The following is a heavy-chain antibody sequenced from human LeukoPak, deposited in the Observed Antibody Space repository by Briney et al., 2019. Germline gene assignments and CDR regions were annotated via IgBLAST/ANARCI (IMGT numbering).Heavy chain of an antibody. D-gene: IGHD2-8*01. J-gene: IGHJ3*02. CDR3: ARQRGGQYEDVFDI. Sequence: GASVKVSCKASGYTFTSYDINWVRQATGQGLEWMGWMNPNSGNTGYAQKFQGRVTMTRDTSTSTVYMELSSLRSEDTAVYYCARQRGGQYEDVFDIWGQGTVVTVSS. CDR1: GYTFTSYD. CDR2: MNPNSGNT. V-gene: IGHV1-8*02.